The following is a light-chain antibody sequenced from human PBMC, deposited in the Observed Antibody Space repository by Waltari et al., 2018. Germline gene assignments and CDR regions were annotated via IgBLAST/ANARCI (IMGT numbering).Light chain of an antibody. Sequence: EIVMTQSPATPSMSPGERVIFSCRASQSVSNNFAWFQQKPGQATRLLIYDASTRATGGPVRFSGSGSGTEFTLTISSLQSEDFAVYYCQQYSEWPRTFGQGTKVEI. J-gene: IGKJ1*01. CDR3: QQYSEWPRT. V-gene: IGKV3-15*01. CDR1: QSVSNN. CDR2: DAS.